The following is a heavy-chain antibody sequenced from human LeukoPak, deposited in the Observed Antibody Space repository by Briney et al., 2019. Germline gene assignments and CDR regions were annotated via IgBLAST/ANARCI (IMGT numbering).Heavy chain of an antibody. J-gene: IGHJ6*03. Sequence: SGTLSLTCAVSGGSISSSNWWSWVRQPQGKGLEWIGEIYHSGSTNYNPSLKSRVTISVDKSKNQFSLKLSSVTAADTAVYYCARDRPNDDADYVHYYYYYMDVWGKGTTVTVS. D-gene: IGHD4-17*01. CDR1: GGSISSSNW. CDR2: IYHSGST. CDR3: ARDRPNDDADYVHYYYYYMDV. V-gene: IGHV4-4*02.